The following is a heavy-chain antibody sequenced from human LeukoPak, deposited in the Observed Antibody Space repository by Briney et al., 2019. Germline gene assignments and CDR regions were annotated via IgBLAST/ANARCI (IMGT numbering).Heavy chain of an antibody. J-gene: IGHJ4*02. CDR2: IYYSGST. CDR3: ARNYFFDL. V-gene: IGHV4-31*03. Sequence: SETLSLTCPVSVGTISNDGYYWRWPPHHPGKGLGWIGYIYYSGSTYYNASLKSRVTISGDTSKNQFSLRLSSVTAADTAVYYCARNYFFDLWGEGTLVTVSS. CDR1: VGTISNDGYY.